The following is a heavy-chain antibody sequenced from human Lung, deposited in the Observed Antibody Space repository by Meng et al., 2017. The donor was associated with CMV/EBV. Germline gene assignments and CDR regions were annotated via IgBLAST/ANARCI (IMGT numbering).Heavy chain of an antibody. V-gene: IGHV1-18*01. Sequence: ASVKVSXKASGYTFTSHGMSWVRQAPGQGLEWMGWISGYNGDTNYAQKLQGRVTMTTDTSTTTVYMELRSLRSDDTAVYYCARDSSGYAKSFYDYYGLDVWGQGTTVXVS. CDR3: ARDSSGYAKSFYDYYGLDV. CDR1: GYTFTSHG. J-gene: IGHJ6*02. CDR2: ISGYNGDT. D-gene: IGHD2-2*01.